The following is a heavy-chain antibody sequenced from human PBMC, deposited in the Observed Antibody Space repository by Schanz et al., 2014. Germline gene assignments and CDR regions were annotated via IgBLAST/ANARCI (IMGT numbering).Heavy chain of an antibody. J-gene: IGHJ6*01. D-gene: IGHD1-1*01. Sequence: VQLVESGGGVVQPGRSLRLSCAASGFNFRNYGMHWVRQAPGKGLEWVAIIWYDGSNKYYADSVKGRFTISRDNSKNTLYLQMKSLRVEDTAVYYCVKDPDKYNWNDVEGMDVWGPGTTVTVSS. V-gene: IGHV3-33*06. CDR2: IWYDGSNK. CDR3: VKDPDKYNWNDVEGMDV. CDR1: GFNFRNYG.